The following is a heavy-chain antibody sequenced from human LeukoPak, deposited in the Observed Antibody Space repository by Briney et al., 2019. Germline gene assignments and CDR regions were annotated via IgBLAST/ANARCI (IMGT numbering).Heavy chain of an antibody. CDR3: ARSFGQSRFDY. CDR1: GYSISSGYY. Sequence: PSETLSLPCGVSGYSISSGYYWGWIRQPPGKGLEWIGSFYHSGSTYYNPSLKSRVTMSEDTSRNQFSLKLSSVTAADTAMYYCARSFGQSRFDYWGQGILVTVSS. D-gene: IGHD3-3*01. J-gene: IGHJ4*02. V-gene: IGHV4-38-2*01. CDR2: FYHSGST.